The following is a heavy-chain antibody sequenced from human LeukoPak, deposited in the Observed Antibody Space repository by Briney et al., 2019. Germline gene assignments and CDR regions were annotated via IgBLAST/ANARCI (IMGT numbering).Heavy chain of an antibody. J-gene: IGHJ4*02. CDR2: ISSTSTFL. CDR3: TRGGYSSSWYPPFEY. D-gene: IGHD6-13*01. V-gene: IGHV3-21*06. Sequence: GGSLRLSCGASGFNFNTYSMTWVRQAPGKGLEWVSSISSTSTFLYYADSVKGRFTVSRDNADHTVFLQLTSLRAEDTAVCYCTRGGYSSSWYPPFEYWGQGTQVTVSS. CDR1: GFNFNTYS.